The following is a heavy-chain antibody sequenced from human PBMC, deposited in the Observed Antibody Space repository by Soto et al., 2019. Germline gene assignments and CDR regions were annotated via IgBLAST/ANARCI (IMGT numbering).Heavy chain of an antibody. J-gene: IGHJ5*02. CDR3: GRADGPGFVGP. CDR1: GYTFTSYA. V-gene: IGHV1-3*05. D-gene: IGHD2-2*01. Sequence: QVQLVQSGAEEKKPGASVKVSCKASGYTFTSYAMHWVRQAPGQRPEWMAWINAGNGNTKYSQNVQGRVTITRDTPASTAYMELSSARSEDTAVYYCGRADGPGFVGPWGQGTLVTVSS. CDR2: INAGNGNT.